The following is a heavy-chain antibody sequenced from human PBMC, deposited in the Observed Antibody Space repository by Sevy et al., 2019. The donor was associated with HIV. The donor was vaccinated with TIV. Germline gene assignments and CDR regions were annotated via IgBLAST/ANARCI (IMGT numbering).Heavy chain of an antibody. CDR2: TYYRSKWYN. Sequence: SQTLSLTCAISGDSVSSNSAAWNWIRQSPSRGLEWLGRTYYRSKWYNDYAVSVKSRITINPDTFKNQFSLQVDSVSPEDTAVYYCARGGGESRYYYYYGMDVWSQGTTVTVSS. D-gene: IGHD3-16*01. CDR3: ARGGGESRYYYYYGMDV. CDR1: GDSVSSNSAA. V-gene: IGHV6-1*01. J-gene: IGHJ6*02.